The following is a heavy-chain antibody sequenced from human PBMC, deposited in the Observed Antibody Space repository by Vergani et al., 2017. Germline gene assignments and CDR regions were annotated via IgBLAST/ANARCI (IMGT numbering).Heavy chain of an antibody. J-gene: IGHJ4*02. CDR1: GGSISSGDYY. CDR2: IYYSGST. D-gene: IGHD1-26*01. V-gene: IGHV4-39*07. CDR3: ASAVGATTDGFDY. Sequence: QVQLQESGPGLVKPSQTLSLTCTVSGGSISSGDYYWSWIRQPPGKGLEWIGSIYYSGSTYYNPSLKSRVTISVDTSKNQFSLKLSSVTAADTAVYYCASAVGATTDGFDYWGQGTLVTVSS.